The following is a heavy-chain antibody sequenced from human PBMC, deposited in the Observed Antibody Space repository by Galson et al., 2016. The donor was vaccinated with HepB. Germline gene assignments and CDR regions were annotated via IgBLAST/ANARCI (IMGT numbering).Heavy chain of an antibody. CDR3: ARASLDHYDSSGYHYPSAFDI. D-gene: IGHD3-22*01. J-gene: IGHJ3*02. CDR1: GFIVSSNY. CDR2: MYTGGST. Sequence: SLRLSCAVSGFIVSSNYMSWVRQAPGKGLEWVSLMYTGGSTYYADSVKGRFTISRHNSKNTLYLQMNSLRPEDTAVYYCARASLDHYDSSGYHYPSAFDIWGQGTMVTVSS. V-gene: IGHV3-53*04.